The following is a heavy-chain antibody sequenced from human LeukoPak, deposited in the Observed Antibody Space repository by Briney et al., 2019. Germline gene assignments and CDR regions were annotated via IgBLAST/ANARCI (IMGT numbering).Heavy chain of an antibody. V-gene: IGHV3-9*01. J-gene: IGHJ4*02. Sequence: GRSLRLSCAASGFTFDDYAMHWVRQAPGKGLEWVSGISWNSGSIGYADSVKGRFTISRDNAKNSLYLQMNSLRAEDTALYYCAKDIAHNSHFDYWGQGTLVTVSS. CDR1: GFTFDDYA. CDR3: AKDIAHNSHFDY. D-gene: IGHD1-1*01. CDR2: ISWNSGSI.